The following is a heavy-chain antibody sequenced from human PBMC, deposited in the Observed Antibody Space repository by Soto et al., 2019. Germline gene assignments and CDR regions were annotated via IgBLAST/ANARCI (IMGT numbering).Heavy chain of an antibody. CDR1: GGSFSGYY. D-gene: IGHD3-10*01. J-gene: IGHJ4*02. CDR3: ARDQITRLFDY. V-gene: IGHV4-34*01. CDR2: INHSGST. Sequence: QVQLQQWGAGLLKPSETLSLTCAVYGGSFSGYYWTWIRQPPGTGLEWIGEINHSGSTNYNPSLNSPVPISVDPSQTQFSLTLTSVTAADPAVYYCARDQITRLFDYWGQGTLVTVSS.